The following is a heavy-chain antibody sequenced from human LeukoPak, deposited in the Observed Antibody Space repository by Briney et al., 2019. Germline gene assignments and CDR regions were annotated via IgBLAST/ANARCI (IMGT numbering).Heavy chain of an antibody. J-gene: IGHJ6*03. D-gene: IGHD5-12*01. CDR1: GYTLTELS. V-gene: IGHV1-24*01. Sequence: ASVKVSCKVSGYTLTELSMHWVRQAPGKGLEWMGGFDPEDGETIYAQKFQGRVTMTEDTSTDTAYMELSSLRSEDTAVYYCATWSRYSGYSRHNYYYYYMDVWGKGTTVTVSS. CDR2: FDPEDGET. CDR3: ATWSRYSGYSRHNYYYYYMDV.